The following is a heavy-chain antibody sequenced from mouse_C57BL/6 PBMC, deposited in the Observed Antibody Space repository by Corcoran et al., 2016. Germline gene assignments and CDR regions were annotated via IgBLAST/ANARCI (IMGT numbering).Heavy chain of an antibody. CDR1: GYTFTDYY. V-gene: IGHV1-76*01. CDR3: ARGAY. Sequence: QVQLKQSGAELVRSGASVKLSCKASGYTFTDYYINWVKQRPGQGLEWIARIYPGSGNTYYNEKFKGKATLTTEKSSSTAYMQLSSLTSEDSAVYFCARGAYWDQRTLVTVSA. CDR2: IYPGSGNT. J-gene: IGHJ3*01.